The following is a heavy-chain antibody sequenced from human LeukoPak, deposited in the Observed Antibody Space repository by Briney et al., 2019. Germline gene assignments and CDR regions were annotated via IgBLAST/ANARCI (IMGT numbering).Heavy chain of an antibody. CDR3: ARGVWSSLNAFDI. D-gene: IGHD2-21*02. Sequence: GGSLRLSCVASGFTFTTSWMSWVRQTPGKGLEWVANIKPDGGEKHYVDSVKGRFTISRDNAGSSLYLQMSSLGGDDAALYYCARGVWSSLNAFDIWGQGTMVTVSS. CDR2: IKPDGGEK. J-gene: IGHJ3*02. V-gene: IGHV3-7*01. CDR1: GFTFTTSW.